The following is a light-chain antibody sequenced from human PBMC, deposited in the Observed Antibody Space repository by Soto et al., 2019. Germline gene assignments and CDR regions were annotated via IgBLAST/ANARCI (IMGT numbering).Light chain of an antibody. CDR1: VLAKKY. CDR3: YSAVDNNVV. J-gene: IGLJ2*01. V-gene: IGLV3-27*01. Sequence: SYELTQSSSVSVYPGQTARITCSGDVLAKKYARWFQQKPGQAPVLVIYKDSERPSGIPERFSGSSSGTTVTLTISGAQVEDEADYYCYSAVDNNVVFGGGTKLTVL. CDR2: KDS.